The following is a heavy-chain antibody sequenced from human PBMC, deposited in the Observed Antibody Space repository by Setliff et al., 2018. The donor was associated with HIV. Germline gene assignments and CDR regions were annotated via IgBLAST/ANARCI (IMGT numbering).Heavy chain of an antibody. CDR2: IYYSGST. CDR3: ARALSYSGWRTQYFDC. J-gene: IGHJ4*02. Sequence: PSETLSLTCTVSGGSISSSSYYWGWIRQPPGKGLEWIGSIYYSGSTYYNPSLKSRVTISVDTSKNQFSLYLQMNSLTAEDTAVYYCARALSYSGWRTQYFDCWGQGTLVTVSS. CDR1: GGSISSSSYY. D-gene: IGHD6-19*01. V-gene: IGHV4-39*01.